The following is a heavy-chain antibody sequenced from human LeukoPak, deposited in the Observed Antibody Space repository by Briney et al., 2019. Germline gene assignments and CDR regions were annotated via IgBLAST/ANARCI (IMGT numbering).Heavy chain of an antibody. CDR3: ARDCSSTSCYTFGFDY. D-gene: IGHD2-2*02. J-gene: IGHJ4*02. V-gene: IGHV4-38-2*02. Sequence: SETLSLTCTVSGYSISSGYYWGWIRQPPGKGLEWIGSIYHSGSTYYNPSLKSRVTISVDTSKKQFSLKLSSVTAADTAVYYCARDCSSTSCYTFGFDYWGQGTLVTVSS. CDR2: IYHSGST. CDR1: GYSISSGYY.